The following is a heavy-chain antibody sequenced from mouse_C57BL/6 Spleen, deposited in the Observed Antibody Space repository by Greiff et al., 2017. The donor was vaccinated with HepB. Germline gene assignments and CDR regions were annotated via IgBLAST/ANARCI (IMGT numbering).Heavy chain of an antibody. Sequence: DVQLVESGGGLVKPGGSLKLSCAASGFTFSSYAMSWVRQTPEKRLAWVATISDGGSYTYYPDNVKGRFTISRDNAKNNLYLQMSHLKSEDTAMYYCARDRHYYGGSYFDYWGQGTTLTVSS. CDR3: ARDRHYYGGSYFDY. CDR1: GFTFSSYA. D-gene: IGHD1-1*01. J-gene: IGHJ2*01. CDR2: ISDGGSYT. V-gene: IGHV5-4*01.